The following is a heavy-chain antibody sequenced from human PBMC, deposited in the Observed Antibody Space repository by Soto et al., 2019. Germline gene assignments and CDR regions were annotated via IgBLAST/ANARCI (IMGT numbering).Heavy chain of an antibody. D-gene: IGHD3-22*01. J-gene: IGHJ4*02. CDR3: ARLYYYNRSGYSSGDS. Sequence: SVKVSCKASGGTFSSYAISGVRQAGGRGLEWMGGIIPILGTANYAQKFQGRVTITADESTRTAYMGLSSLRSEDTAVYYCARLYYYNRSGYSSGDSWRRETLHIFSS. V-gene: IGHV1-69*13. CDR2: IIPILGTA. CDR1: GGTFSSYA.